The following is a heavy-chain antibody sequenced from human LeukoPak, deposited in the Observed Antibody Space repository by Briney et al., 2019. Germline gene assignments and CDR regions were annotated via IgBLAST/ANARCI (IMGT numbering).Heavy chain of an antibody. CDR2: IYYSGST. J-gene: IGHJ3*02. V-gene: IGHV4-59*01. CDR1: GGSISGDY. Sequence: SETLSLTCTVSGGSISGDYWTWIRQPPGKGLEWIAYIYYSGSTNYNPSLKSRATISVDTSKNQFSLQLSSVTAADTAVYYCARASYDSYAFDIWGQGTMVTVSS. CDR3: ARASYDSYAFDI. D-gene: IGHD3-22*01.